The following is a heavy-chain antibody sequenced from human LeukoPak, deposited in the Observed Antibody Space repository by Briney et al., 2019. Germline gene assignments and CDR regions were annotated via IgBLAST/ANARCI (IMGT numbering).Heavy chain of an antibody. D-gene: IGHD6-13*01. V-gene: IGHV1-18*01. CDR3: ARTTESHSWRTRYYSYYMDV. CDR1: GYTFTSYG. J-gene: IGHJ6*03. CDR2: ISAYNGNT. Sequence: ASVKVSCKASGYTFTSYGISWVRQAPGQGLEWMGWISAYNGNTNYAQKLQGRVTMTTDTSTSTAYMELRSLRSDDTAVYYCARTTESHSWRTRYYSYYMDVWGKGTTVTVSS.